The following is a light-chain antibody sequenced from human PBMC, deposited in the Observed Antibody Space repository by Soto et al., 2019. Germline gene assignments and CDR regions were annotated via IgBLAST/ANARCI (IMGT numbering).Light chain of an antibody. CDR2: WAS. V-gene: IGKV4-1*01. CDR1: QSVLYSSNNKNY. J-gene: IGKJ1*01. Sequence: DIVMTQSPDSLAVSLGERATINCKSSQSVLYSSNNKNYLAWYQQKPGQPPKLLIYWASTRESGVPDRFSGSVSGTDFTLTISSLQAEDVAVYYCQQYYSTPPGGTFGQGTKVEIK. CDR3: QQYYSTPPGGT.